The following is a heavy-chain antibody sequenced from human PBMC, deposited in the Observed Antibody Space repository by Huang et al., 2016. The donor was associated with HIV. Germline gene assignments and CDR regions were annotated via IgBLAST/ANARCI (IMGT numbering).Heavy chain of an antibody. D-gene: IGHD6-13*01. V-gene: IGHV3-30*18. CDR2: ISYDGKTK. Sequence: YGMHWVRQAPGKGLEWVAVISYDGKTKYYADSVKGRFSISRDNSKTTVYLQLNSLRVEDTAVYYCAKGGSAAAVLDFWGQGTLVTVSS. CDR3: AKGGSAAAVLDF. J-gene: IGHJ4*02. CDR1: YG.